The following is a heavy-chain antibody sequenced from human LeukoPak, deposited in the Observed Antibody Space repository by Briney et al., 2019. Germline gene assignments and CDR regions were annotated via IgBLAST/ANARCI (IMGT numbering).Heavy chain of an antibody. CDR3: ARGYDILTGDNYFDY. D-gene: IGHD3-9*01. J-gene: IGHJ4*02. CDR2: IGTAGDT. Sequence: PGGSLRLSCAASGFTFSSYDMHWVRQATGKGLEWVSAIGTAGDTYYPGSVKGRFTISRENAKNSLYLQMNSLRAGDTAVYYCARGYDILTGDNYFDYWGQGNLVTVSS. V-gene: IGHV3-13*01. CDR1: GFTFSSYD.